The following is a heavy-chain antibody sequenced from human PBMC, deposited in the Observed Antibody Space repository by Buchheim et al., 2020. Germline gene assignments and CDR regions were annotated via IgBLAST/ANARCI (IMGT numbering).Heavy chain of an antibody. Sequence: EVQLVESGGGLVQPGGSLRLSCAASGFTLSTYWMSWVRQAPGKGLEWVANIFQDGIKKHYVDSVKGRFTISRDKAKNSLYLQMDTLRVEDTAVYYCVRDVDDAKGESWGQGTL. V-gene: IGHV3-7*01. CDR2: IFQDGIKK. J-gene: IGHJ4*02. CDR3: VRDVDDAKGES. D-gene: IGHD5-12*01. CDR1: GFTLSTYW.